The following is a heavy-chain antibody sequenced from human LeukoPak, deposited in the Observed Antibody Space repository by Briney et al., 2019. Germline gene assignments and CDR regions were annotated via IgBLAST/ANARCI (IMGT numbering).Heavy chain of an antibody. CDR3: ARAGSYGYYWYFDL. CDR2: TYYRSKWYN. D-gene: IGHD5-18*01. CDR1: GDSVSSNSAT. Sequence: SQSLSLTCAISGDSVSSNSATWNWLRQSPSRGLEWLGRTYYRSKWYNDYVVPVKSRITINPDTSKNQFSMQLNSVTPEDTAVYYCARAGSYGYYWYFDLWGRGTLVTVSS. J-gene: IGHJ2*01. V-gene: IGHV6-1*01.